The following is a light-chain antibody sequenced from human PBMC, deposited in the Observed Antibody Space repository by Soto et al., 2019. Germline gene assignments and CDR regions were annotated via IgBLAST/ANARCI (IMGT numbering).Light chain of an antibody. V-gene: IGKV3-15*01. J-gene: IGKJ1*01. CDR3: QQYNNWPPWT. CDR1: QSVSSN. Sequence: EIMMTQSPATLSVSPGERATLSCRASQSVSSNFAWYQQKPGQAPRLLIYGASTRATGIPARFSGSGSGTEFTLTISSLQSEDCAVYDCQQYNNWPPWTFGQGTKVDIK. CDR2: GAS.